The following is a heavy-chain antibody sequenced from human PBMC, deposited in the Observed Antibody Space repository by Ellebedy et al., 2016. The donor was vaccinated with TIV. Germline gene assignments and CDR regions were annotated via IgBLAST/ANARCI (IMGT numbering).Heavy chain of an antibody. CDR1: GIRFGDFF. J-gene: IGHJ4*02. V-gene: IGHV3-23*01. CDR2: ISAGGDDT. CDR3: REGHYSDV. Sequence: GESLKISXATSGIRFGDFFMSWVRQAPGRGLQWVSTISAGGDDTYLADSVKGRFTISRDNSRNILYLQMSSLRDEDSAIYYCREGHYSDVWGQGTQVTVPA.